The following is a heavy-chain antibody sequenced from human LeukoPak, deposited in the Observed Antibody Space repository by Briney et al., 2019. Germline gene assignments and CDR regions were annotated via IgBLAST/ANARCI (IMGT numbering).Heavy chain of an antibody. Sequence: GSSVKVSCKASGGTFSSYTISWLRQAPGQGLEWMGRIIPILGIANYAQKFQGRVTITADKSTSTAYMELSSLRSEDTAVYYCARSKSVAGSFDYWGQGTLSPSPQ. CDR1: GGTFSSYT. CDR3: ARSKSVAGSFDY. CDR2: IIPILGIA. D-gene: IGHD6-19*01. J-gene: IGHJ4*02. V-gene: IGHV1-69*02.